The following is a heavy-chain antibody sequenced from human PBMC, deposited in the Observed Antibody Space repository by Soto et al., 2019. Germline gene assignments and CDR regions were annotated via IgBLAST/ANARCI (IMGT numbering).Heavy chain of an antibody. D-gene: IGHD3-3*01. J-gene: IGHJ4*02. Sequence: GESLKISCKGSGYNFSGYWIAWVRQIPGKGLELMGIIYHSDPDTSYRPSFKGQVTISADKSISSAYLQWSSLRASDTAMYYCARGGVSTRTFDYWGQGTPVTVSS. V-gene: IGHV5-51*01. CDR3: ARGGVSTRTFDY. CDR1: GYNFSGYW. CDR2: IYHSDPDT.